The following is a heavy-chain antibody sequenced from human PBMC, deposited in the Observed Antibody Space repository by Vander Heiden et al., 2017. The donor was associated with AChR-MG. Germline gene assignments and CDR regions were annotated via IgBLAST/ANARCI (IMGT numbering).Heavy chain of an antibody. CDR2: ISSSGSTI. Sequence: EVQLVESGGGLVQPGGSLRLSCAASGFTFSSYEMNWVRQAPGKGLEWVSYISSSGSTIYYADSVKGRFTISRDNAKNSLYLQMNSLRAEDTAVYYCARRRYSSSWYGSDYWGQGTLVTVSS. V-gene: IGHV3-48*03. CDR1: GFTFSSYE. D-gene: IGHD6-13*01. CDR3: ARRRYSSSWYGSDY. J-gene: IGHJ4*02.